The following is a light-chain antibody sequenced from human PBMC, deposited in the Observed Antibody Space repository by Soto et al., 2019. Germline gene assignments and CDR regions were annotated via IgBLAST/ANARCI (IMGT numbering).Light chain of an antibody. J-gene: IGLJ1*01. CDR3: SSYAGSNNLV. CDR2: DVS. CDR1: SSDVGGYNY. V-gene: IGLV2-8*01. Sequence: QSVLTQPPSASGSPGQSVTISCTGTSSDVGGYNYVSWYQQHPGKAPKLMMDDVSQRPSGVPDRFSGSKSGNTASLTVSGLQAEDEADYYCSSYAGSNNLVFGTGTKVTVL.